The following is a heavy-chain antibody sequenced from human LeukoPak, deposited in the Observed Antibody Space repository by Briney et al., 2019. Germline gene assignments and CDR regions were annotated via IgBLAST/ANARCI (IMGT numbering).Heavy chain of an antibody. V-gene: IGHV3-53*01. J-gene: IGHJ4*02. CDR1: GFTVSSNY. Sequence: PGGSLRLSCAASGFTVSSNYMSWVRQAPGKGLEWVSVIYSGGSTYYADSVKGRFTISRDNSKNTLYLQMNSLRAEDTAVYYCARGGYSSSSPIDYWGQGTLVTVSS. CDR2: IYSGGST. D-gene: IGHD6-6*01. CDR3: ARGGYSSSSPIDY.